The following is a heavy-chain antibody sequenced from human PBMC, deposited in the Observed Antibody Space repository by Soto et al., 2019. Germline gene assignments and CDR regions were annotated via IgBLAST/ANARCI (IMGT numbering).Heavy chain of an antibody. CDR1: GYSFTSYW. V-gene: IGHV5-51*01. J-gene: IGHJ4*02. CDR2: IYPGDSDT. Sequence: GESLKISCNGSGYSFTSYWIGWVRQMPGKGLEWMGIIYPGDSDTRYSPSFQGQVTISADKSISTAYLQWSSLKASDTAMYYCERGRTVGATRGSFDYWGQGTLVTVYS. CDR3: ERGRTVGATRGSFDY. D-gene: IGHD1-26*01.